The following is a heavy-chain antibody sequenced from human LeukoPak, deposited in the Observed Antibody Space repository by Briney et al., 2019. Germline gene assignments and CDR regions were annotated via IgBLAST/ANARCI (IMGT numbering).Heavy chain of an antibody. CDR3: ARGSSSGYYPHY. CDR1: GGSISSGGYS. CDR2: IYHSGSA. Sequence: PSETLSLTCAVSGGSISSGGYSWSWIRQPPGKGLEWIGYIYHSGSAYYNPSLKSRVTISVDRSKNQFSLKLSSVTAAGTAVYYCARGSSSGYYPHYWGQGTLVTVSS. V-gene: IGHV4-30-2*01. J-gene: IGHJ4*02. D-gene: IGHD3-22*01.